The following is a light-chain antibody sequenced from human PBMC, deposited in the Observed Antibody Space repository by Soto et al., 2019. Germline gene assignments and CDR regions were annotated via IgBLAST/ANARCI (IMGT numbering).Light chain of an antibody. Sequence: DIQMTQSPSTLSASVGDRVTITCRASQSISSWLAWYQQKPGKAPKLLIYDASSLESGVPSRFSGSGSGTEFPRTISSLQPDDFATYYCQHYNSYRWTFGQGTKVEIK. J-gene: IGKJ1*01. V-gene: IGKV1-5*01. CDR3: QHYNSYRWT. CDR1: QSISSW. CDR2: DAS.